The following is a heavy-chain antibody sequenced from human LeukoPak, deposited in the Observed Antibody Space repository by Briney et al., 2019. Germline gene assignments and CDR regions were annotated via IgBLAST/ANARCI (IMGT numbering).Heavy chain of an antibody. J-gene: IGHJ4*02. CDR2: ISSSSSYI. Sequence: PGGSLRLSCAASGFTFSSYSMNWVRQAPGKGLEWVSSISSSSSYIYYADSVKGRFTISRDNAKNSLYLQMNSLRAEDTAVYYCARDGPSLAVAATGLRYWGQGTLVTVSS. D-gene: IGHD6-19*01. CDR1: GFTFSSYS. CDR3: ARDGPSLAVAATGLRY. V-gene: IGHV3-21*01.